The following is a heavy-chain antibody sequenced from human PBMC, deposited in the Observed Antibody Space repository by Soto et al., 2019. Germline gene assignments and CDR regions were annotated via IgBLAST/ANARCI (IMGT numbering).Heavy chain of an antibody. D-gene: IGHD1-1*01. CDR2: VHISGHS. CDR3: ARVRQGCSANNCYFDP. Sequence: SETLSLTCTLSGGSVRAPDWWNWVRQSSDKGLEWIAEVHISGHSNYNPSLRSRVSVSIDSSKNQFYLNLNSVTAADTAIYYCARVRQGCSANNCYFDPWGQGTQVTVSS. J-gene: IGHJ5*01. CDR1: GGSVRAPDW. V-gene: IGHV4-4*02.